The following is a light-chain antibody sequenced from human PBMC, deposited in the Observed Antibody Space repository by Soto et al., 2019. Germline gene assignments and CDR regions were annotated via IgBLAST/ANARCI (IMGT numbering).Light chain of an antibody. V-gene: IGKV3-15*01. CDR3: QQYSNWPRT. CDR2: GVS. CDR1: QSVSSN. Sequence: EIVMTQSPATLSVSPGERATLSCRASQSVSSNLAWYQQKPGQAPRLLMFGVSTRAAGIPARISGSGSGTEFTLTISSLQSEDFAVYYCQQYSNWPRTFGQGTKVEIK. J-gene: IGKJ1*01.